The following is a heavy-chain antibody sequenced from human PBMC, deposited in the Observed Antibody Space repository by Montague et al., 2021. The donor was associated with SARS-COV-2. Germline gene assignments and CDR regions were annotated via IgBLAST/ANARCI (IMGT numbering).Heavy chain of an antibody. CDR2: IYYSGGI. CDR3: ARAVSVRRAVNWFDP. D-gene: IGHD3-10*01. CDR1: GGSMSDHY. Sequence: SETLSLTCTVSGGSMSDHYWAWIRQPPGKGLEWLAYIYYSGGINSNASLESRVSMSVDTSKNQFSLKSTSVTAADTAVYYCARAVSVRRAVNWFDPWGQGTLVTVSS. V-gene: IGHV4-59*11. J-gene: IGHJ5*02.